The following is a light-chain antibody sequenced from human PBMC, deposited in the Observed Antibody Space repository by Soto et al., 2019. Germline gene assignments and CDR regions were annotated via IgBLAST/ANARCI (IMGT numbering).Light chain of an antibody. CDR1: QSVSGSY. CDR2: GAS. CDR3: QQRARWPWT. J-gene: IGKJ1*01. V-gene: IGKV3D-20*02. Sequence: EIVLTQSPGTLSLSPGERATLSCRASQSVSGSYLAWYQQKPGQAPSLLIYGASYRATGIPDRFSGSGSGTDFTLTISSLEPEDFAVYYCQQRARWPWTFGQGTKVDIK.